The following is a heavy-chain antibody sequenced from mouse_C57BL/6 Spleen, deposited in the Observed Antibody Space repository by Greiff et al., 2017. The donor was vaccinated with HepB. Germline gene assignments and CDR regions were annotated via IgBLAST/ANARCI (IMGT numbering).Heavy chain of an antibody. D-gene: IGHD4-1*01. Sequence: VQLQQPGAELVMPGASVKLSCKASGYTFTSYWMHWVKQRPGQGLEWIGEIDPSDSYTNYNQKFKGKSTLTVDKSSSTAYMQLSSLTSEDSAVYYCARWRVGRWYFDVWGTGTTVTVSS. CDR2: IDPSDSYT. CDR1: GYTFTSYW. CDR3: ARWRVGRWYFDV. J-gene: IGHJ1*03. V-gene: IGHV1-69*01.